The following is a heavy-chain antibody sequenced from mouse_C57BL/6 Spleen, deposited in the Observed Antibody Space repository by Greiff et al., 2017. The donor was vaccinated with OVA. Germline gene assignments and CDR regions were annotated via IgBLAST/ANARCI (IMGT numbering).Heavy chain of an antibody. Sequence: VQLQQSGPELVKPGASVKISCKASGYAFSSSWMNWVKQRPGKGLEWIGRIYPGDGDTNYNGKFKGKATLTADKSSSTAYMQLSSLTSEDSAVYFCARGRWLLGAMDYWGQGTSVTVSS. CDR1: GYAFSSSW. V-gene: IGHV1-82*01. CDR2: IYPGDGDT. J-gene: IGHJ4*01. D-gene: IGHD2-3*01. CDR3: ARGRWLLGAMDY.